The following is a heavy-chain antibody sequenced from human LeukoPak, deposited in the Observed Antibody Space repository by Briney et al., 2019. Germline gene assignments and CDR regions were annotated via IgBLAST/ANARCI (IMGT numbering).Heavy chain of an antibody. Sequence: SETLSLTCAVYGGSFSGYYWSWIRQPPGKGLEWIGKINHSGSTNYSPSLKSRVTISIDTSKNQFSLKLNSMTAADTAVYYCARGEGARDGYNYAGPFYFDYRGHGTLVTVSS. CDR1: GGSFSGYY. J-gene: IGHJ4*01. CDR2: INHSGST. D-gene: IGHD5-24*01. V-gene: IGHV4-34*01. CDR3: ARGEGARDGYNYAGPFYFDY.